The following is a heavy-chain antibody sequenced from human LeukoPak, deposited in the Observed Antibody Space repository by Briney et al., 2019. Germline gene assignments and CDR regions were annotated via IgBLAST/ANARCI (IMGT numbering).Heavy chain of an antibody. CDR3: ARDWWGLEWFGELRVDY. J-gene: IGHJ4*02. CDR2: ISYDGSNK. Sequence: PGGSLRLSCAASGFTFSSYAMDWVRPAPGKGLEWVAVISYDGSNKYYADSVKGRFTISRDNSKNTLYLQMNSLRAEDTAVYYCARDWWGLEWFGELRVDYWGQGTLVTVSS. V-gene: IGHV3-30-3*01. CDR1: GFTFSSYA. D-gene: IGHD3-10*01.